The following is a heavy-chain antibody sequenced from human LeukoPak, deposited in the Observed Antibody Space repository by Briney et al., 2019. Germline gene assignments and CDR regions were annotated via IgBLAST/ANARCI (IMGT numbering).Heavy chain of an antibody. D-gene: IGHD3-10*01. CDR1: GSTFSSYG. J-gene: IGHJ4*02. CDR2: IWYDGSNK. CDR3: AKDPNYGSGSYYGY. V-gene: IGHV3-33*06. Sequence: GGSLRLSCAASGSTFSSYGMHWVRQAPGKGLEWVAVIWYDGSNKYYADSVKGRFTISRDNSKNTLYLQMNSLRAEDTAVYYCAKDPNYGSGSYYGYWGQGTLVAVSS.